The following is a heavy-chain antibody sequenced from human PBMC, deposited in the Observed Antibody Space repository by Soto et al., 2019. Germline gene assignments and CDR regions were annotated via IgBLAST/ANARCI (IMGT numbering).Heavy chain of an antibody. Sequence: GGSLRLSCAASGFTFSSYSMNWVRQAPGKGLEWVSSISSSSSYIYYADSVKGRFTISRDNAKNSLYLQMNSLRAEDTAVYYCASHSSSSGNEYFQHWGQGTLVTVSS. CDR2: ISSSSSYI. CDR1: GFTFSSYS. CDR3: ASHSSSSGNEYFQH. V-gene: IGHV3-21*01. J-gene: IGHJ1*01. D-gene: IGHD6-6*01.